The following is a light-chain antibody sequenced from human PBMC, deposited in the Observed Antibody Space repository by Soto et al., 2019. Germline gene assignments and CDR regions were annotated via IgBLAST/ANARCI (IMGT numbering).Light chain of an antibody. CDR2: TSS. CDR1: QTIATY. CDR3: QQLFDSPIT. V-gene: IGKV1-39*01. J-gene: IGKJ5*01. Sequence: IEMTQSPASLSASVGDRVTITCRASQTIATYLNWFQHKSGRAPKLLIYTSSSVNSGVSSRFRGSGSGTDFTLTINDVQPEDSATYYCQQLFDSPITFGQGTRLEIK.